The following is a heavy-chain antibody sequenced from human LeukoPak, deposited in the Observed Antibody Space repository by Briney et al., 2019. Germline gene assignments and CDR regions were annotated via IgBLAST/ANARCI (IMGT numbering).Heavy chain of an antibody. Sequence: PGGSLRLSCAASGFTFSSYAMHWVRQAPGKGLEHVSAISSNGGSTYYANSVKGRFTISRDNSNNTLYLQMGSLRAEDGAVSFCASTLGRATIFGSYYFDYWGQGTLVTVSS. CDR2: ISSNGGST. J-gene: IGHJ4*02. CDR1: GFTFSSYA. D-gene: IGHD5-24*01. V-gene: IGHV3-64*01. CDR3: ASTLGRATIFGSYYFDY.